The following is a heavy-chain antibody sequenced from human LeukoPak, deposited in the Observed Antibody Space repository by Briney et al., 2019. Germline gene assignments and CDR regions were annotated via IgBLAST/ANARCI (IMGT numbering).Heavy chain of an antibody. D-gene: IGHD2-21*02. J-gene: IGHJ4*02. Sequence: ASVKVSCKASGYTFTSYDMHWVRRDPGQGLEWMGIINPSGDSTSYAQKFQGRVTMTRDTSTSTVYMELSSLRSEDTAVYYCASVLYCGADCYSGRYFFDYWCQGTLVTVSS. CDR1: GYTFTSYD. V-gene: IGHV1-46*01. CDR3: ASVLYCGADCYSGRYFFDY. CDR2: INPSGDST.